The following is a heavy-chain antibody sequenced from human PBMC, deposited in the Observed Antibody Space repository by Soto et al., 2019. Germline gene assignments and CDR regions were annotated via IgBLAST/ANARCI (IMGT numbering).Heavy chain of an antibody. CDR1: GGSISSSSYY. D-gene: IGHD3-3*01. J-gene: IGHJ4*02. CDR2: IYYSGST. V-gene: IGHV4-39*01. Sequence: PSETLSLTCTVSGGSISSSSYYWGWIRQPPGKGLEWIGSIYYSGSTYYNPSLKSRVTISVDTSKNQFSLKLSSVTAADTAVYYCARQTLPIKIFGVVNNFDYWGQGTLVTVSS. CDR3: ARQTLPIKIFGVVNNFDY.